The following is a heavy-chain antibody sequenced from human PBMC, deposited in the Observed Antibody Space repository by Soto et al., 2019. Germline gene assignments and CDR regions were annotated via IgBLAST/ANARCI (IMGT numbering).Heavy chain of an antibody. Sequence: QVQLVQSGAAVKNPGASVKVSCKASGYTFTRYGIGWARQAPGQGLEWMGWINTYNGNTNYAQNVQGRVTLTTDTSTSTAYMELRSLRSNDTAIYYCAMVDVYVTPSPQDVWGQGTTVIVS. V-gene: IGHV1-18*01. CDR2: INTYNGNT. CDR3: AMVDVYVTPSPQDV. CDR1: GYTFTRYG. D-gene: IGHD3-16*01. J-gene: IGHJ6*02.